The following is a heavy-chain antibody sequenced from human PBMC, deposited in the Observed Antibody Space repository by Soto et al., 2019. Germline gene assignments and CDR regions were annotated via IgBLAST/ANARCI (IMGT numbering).Heavy chain of an antibody. CDR2: IIPILGIA. CDR1: GGTFSSYT. CDR3: ARPWVRGVTRYYGMDV. Sequence: QVQLVQSGAEVKKPGSSVKVSCKASGGTFSSYTISWVRQAPGQGLEWMGRIIPILGIANYAQKFQGRVTITADKSTSTAYKELRSLGSEDTAVYYCARPWVRGVTRYYGMDVWGQGTTVTVSS. V-gene: IGHV1-69*02. D-gene: IGHD3-10*01. J-gene: IGHJ6*02.